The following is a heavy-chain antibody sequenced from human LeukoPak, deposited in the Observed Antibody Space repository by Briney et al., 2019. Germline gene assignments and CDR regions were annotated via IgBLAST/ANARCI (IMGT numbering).Heavy chain of an antibody. CDR3: ARRSGWYSGLDNWFDP. V-gene: IGHV1-18*01. Sequence: ASVKVSCKASGYTFTSYGISWVRQAPGQGLEWMGWISAYNGNTNYAQKLQGRVTMTTDTSTSAAYMELRSLRSDDTAVYYCARRSGWYSGLDNWFDPWGQGTLVTVSS. CDR2: ISAYNGNT. J-gene: IGHJ5*02. D-gene: IGHD6-19*01. CDR1: GYTFTSYG.